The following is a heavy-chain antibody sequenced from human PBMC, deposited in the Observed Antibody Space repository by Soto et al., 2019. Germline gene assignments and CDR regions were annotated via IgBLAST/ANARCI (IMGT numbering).Heavy chain of an antibody. J-gene: IGHJ3*02. CDR2: INPSGGST. Sequence: ASVKVSCKASGYTFTSYYMHWVRQAPGQGLEWMGIINPSGGSTSYAQKFQGRVTMTRDTSTSTVYMELSSLRSEDTAVYYCARDLGDCSGGSCYSDAFDIWGQGXMVTV. V-gene: IGHV1-46*01. CDR3: ARDLGDCSGGSCYSDAFDI. CDR1: GYTFTSYY. D-gene: IGHD2-15*01.